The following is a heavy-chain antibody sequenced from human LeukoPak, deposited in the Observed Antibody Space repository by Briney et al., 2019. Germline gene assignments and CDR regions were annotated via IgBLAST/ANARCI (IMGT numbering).Heavy chain of an antibody. D-gene: IGHD4-11*01. J-gene: IGHJ6*02. Sequence: GGSLRLSCAASGFTFSSYSMNWVRQAPGKGLEWVSSISSSSYIYYADSVKGRFTISRDNAKNSLYLQMNSLRAEDTAVYYCARDHEVTPGYYYYCMDFWGQGTTVTVSS. V-gene: IGHV3-21*01. CDR2: ISSSSYI. CDR3: ARDHEVTPGYYYYCMDF. CDR1: GFTFSSYS.